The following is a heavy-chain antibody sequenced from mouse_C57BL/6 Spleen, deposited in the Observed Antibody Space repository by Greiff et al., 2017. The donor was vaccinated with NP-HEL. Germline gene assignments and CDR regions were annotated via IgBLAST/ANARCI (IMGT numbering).Heavy chain of an antibody. CDR2: INPSSGYT. D-gene: IGHD1-1*01. V-gene: IGHV1-7*01. CDR3: ASTYYYVSSYLDWYFDV. J-gene: IGHJ1*03. Sequence: QVQLKQSGAELAKPGASVKLSCKASGYTFTSYWMHWVNQRPGQGLEWIGYINPSSGYTKYNQKFKDKATLTADKSSSTAYMQLSSLTYEESAVYYCASTYYYVSSYLDWYFDVWGTGTTVTVSS. CDR1: GYTFTSYW.